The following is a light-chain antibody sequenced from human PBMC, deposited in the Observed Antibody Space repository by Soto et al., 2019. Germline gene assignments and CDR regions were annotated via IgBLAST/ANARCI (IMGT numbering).Light chain of an antibody. V-gene: IGKV1-27*01. J-gene: IGKJ1*01. Sequence: DIQMTQSPSSLSASVGDRVTITCRASEDISNYLAWYQQKPGKVPKLLIYGASTLQFGVPSRFSGSGSGTDFTLTISSLQTEDVATYYCQNYNRAPWTFGQGTKVESK. CDR3: QNYNRAPWT. CDR1: EDISNY. CDR2: GAS.